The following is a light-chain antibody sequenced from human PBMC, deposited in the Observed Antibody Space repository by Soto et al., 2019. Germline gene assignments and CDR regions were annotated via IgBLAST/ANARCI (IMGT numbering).Light chain of an antibody. Sequence: IQMTQTPSSLSASVGDRVTITCRASQTISTSLAWYQQKPGKAPKVLIYDASILESGVPSRFSGSGSVTEFALTISDLQPDDFATYYCQQYSSYWTFGQGTKVDIK. J-gene: IGKJ1*01. CDR1: QTISTS. CDR2: DAS. V-gene: IGKV1-5*01. CDR3: QQYSSYWT.